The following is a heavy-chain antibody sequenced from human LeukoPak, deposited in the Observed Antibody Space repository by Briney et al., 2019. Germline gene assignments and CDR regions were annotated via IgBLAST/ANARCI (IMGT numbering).Heavy chain of an antibody. CDR1: GYSFTSYW. Sequence: GESLKISCKGSGYSFTSYWIGWVRQMPGKGLEWMGIIYPGDSESRNSPSFQGQVTISADKSISTAYLQWSSLKASDTAMYYCARRGYDSSGYREALDIWGQGTMVTVSS. CDR3: ARRGYDSSGYREALDI. V-gene: IGHV5-51*01. J-gene: IGHJ3*02. CDR2: IYPGDSES. D-gene: IGHD3-22*01.